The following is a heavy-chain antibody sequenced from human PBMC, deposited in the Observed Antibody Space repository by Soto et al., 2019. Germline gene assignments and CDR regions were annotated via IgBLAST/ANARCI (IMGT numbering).Heavy chain of an antibody. Sequence: GXGPTLVNPTQTLTLTCTFSGFSLSTSGMCVSWIRQPPGKALEWLALIDWDDDKYYSTSLKTRLTISKDTSKTQVVLTMTNMDPVDTATYYCARLTPEAGHFDYWGQGTLVTVSS. CDR2: IDWDDDK. V-gene: IGHV2-70*01. CDR1: GFSLSTSGMC. D-gene: IGHD6-19*01. CDR3: ARLTPEAGHFDY. J-gene: IGHJ4*02.